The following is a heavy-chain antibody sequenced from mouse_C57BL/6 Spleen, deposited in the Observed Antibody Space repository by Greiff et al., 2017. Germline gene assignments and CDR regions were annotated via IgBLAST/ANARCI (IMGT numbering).Heavy chain of an antibody. CDR3: ARVTVVATNDY. CDR2: IDPSASYT. J-gene: IGHJ2*01. D-gene: IGHD1-1*01. CDR1: GYTFPSYW. V-gene: IGHV1-59*01. Sequence: VQLQQPGAELVRPGTSVKLSCKASGYTFPSYWMHWVKQRPGQGLEWIGVIDPSASYTNYNQKFKGKATLTVDTSSSTAYMQLSSLTSEDSAVYYCARVTVVATNDYGGQGTTLTVSS.